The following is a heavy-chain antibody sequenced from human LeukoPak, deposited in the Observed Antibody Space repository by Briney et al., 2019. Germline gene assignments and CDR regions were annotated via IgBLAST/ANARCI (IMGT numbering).Heavy chain of an antibody. CDR2: ISGSGGST. CDR1: GFTFSSYA. J-gene: IGHJ4*02. V-gene: IGHV3-23*01. Sequence: GGSLRLSCAASGFTFSSYAVSWVLHAPGMGLDWVSSISGSGGSTYSADSVKGRFTISRDNSKNTLYLQMNSLRAEDTALYYCAKDRSCTNDICHGDFDYWGQGTLVTVSS. CDR3: AKDRSCTNDICHGDFDY. D-gene: IGHD2-8*01.